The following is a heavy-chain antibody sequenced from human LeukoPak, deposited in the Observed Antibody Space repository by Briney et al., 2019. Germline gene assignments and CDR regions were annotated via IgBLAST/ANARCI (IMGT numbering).Heavy chain of an antibody. Sequence: ASVKVSCKASGYTFTNYGISWVRQAPGQGLECMGWISAYNGNTKYVQKFQGRVTMTTDTSTSTAYMELRSLRSDDTAVYYCARVSGQQLPMYNYYYYYYMDVWGKGTTVTVSS. D-gene: IGHD6-13*01. CDR3: ARVSGQQLPMYNYYYYYYMDV. V-gene: IGHV1-18*01. CDR2: ISAYNGNT. CDR1: GYTFTNYG. J-gene: IGHJ6*03.